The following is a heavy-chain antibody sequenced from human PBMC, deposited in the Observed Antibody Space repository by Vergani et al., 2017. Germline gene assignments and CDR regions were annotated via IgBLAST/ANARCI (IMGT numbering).Heavy chain of an antibody. J-gene: IGHJ3*02. CDR3: ARGDYGDYPYAFDI. Sequence: QVQLQESGPGLVKPSETLSLTCTVSGGSISSYYWSWIRQPPGKGLEWIGYIYYSGSTYYNPSLKSLVTISVETSKNQFSLKLSSVTAADTAVYYCARGDYGDYPYAFDIWGQGTMVTVSS. D-gene: IGHD4-17*01. CDR1: GGSISSYY. V-gene: IGHV4-59*06. CDR2: IYYSGST.